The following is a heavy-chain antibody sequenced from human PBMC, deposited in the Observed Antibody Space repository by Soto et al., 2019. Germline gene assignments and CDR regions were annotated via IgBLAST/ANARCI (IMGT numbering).Heavy chain of an antibody. CDR3: AREKAAAGRHAFDI. CDR2: IYSGGST. D-gene: IGHD6-13*01. Sequence: GSLRLSCAASGFTVSSNYMSWVRQAPGKGLEWVSVIYSGGSTYYADSVKGRFTISRDNSKNTLYLQMNSLRAEDTAVYYCAREKAAAGRHAFDIWGQGTMVTVSS. V-gene: IGHV3-53*01. J-gene: IGHJ3*02. CDR1: GFTVSSNY.